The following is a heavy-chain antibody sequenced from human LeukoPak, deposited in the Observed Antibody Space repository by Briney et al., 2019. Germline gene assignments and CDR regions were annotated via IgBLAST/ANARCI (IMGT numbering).Heavy chain of an antibody. CDR2: INHSGST. CDR1: GGSFSGYY. Sequence: SETLSLTCAVYGGSFSGYYWSWIRQPPGKGPEWIGEINHSGSTNYNTSLKSRVTISVDTSKNQFSLKLSSVTAADTAVYYCASLSDSSGYYYDYYYYGMDVWGQGTTVTVSS. CDR3: ASLSDSSGYYYDYYYYGMDV. V-gene: IGHV4-34*01. D-gene: IGHD3-22*01. J-gene: IGHJ6*02.